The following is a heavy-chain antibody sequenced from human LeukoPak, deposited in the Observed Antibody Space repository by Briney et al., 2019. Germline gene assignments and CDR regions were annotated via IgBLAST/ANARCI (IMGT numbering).Heavy chain of an antibody. D-gene: IGHD2-2*01. J-gene: IGHJ5*02. CDR1: GGAISNYY. CDR2: IYYSGST. Sequence: PSETLSFTCTVSGGAISNYYWSWIRQPPGKGLEWIGYIYYSGSTKYSPSLKSRVTISVGTSKTQFSLQLTSVTAADTAVYYCARVPGATSWFDPWGQGTLVTVSS. CDR3: ARVPGATSWFDP. V-gene: IGHV4-59*01.